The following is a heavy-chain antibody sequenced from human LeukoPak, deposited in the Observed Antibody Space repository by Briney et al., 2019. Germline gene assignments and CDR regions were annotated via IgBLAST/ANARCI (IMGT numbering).Heavy chain of an antibody. CDR2: INPNSGGT. Sequence: GASVKVSCKASGYTFTGYYMHWVRQAPGQGLEWMGWINPNSGGTNYAQKFQGRVTMTRDTSISTAYMELSRLSSVTAADTAVYYCAREGTVFFDFDYWGQGTLVTVSS. V-gene: IGHV1-2*02. J-gene: IGHJ4*02. D-gene: IGHD3-3*01. CDR1: GYTFTGYY. CDR3: AREGTVFFDFDY.